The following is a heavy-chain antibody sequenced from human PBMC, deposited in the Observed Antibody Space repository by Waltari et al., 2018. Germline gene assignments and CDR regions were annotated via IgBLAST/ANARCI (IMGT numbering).Heavy chain of an antibody. Sequence: EVQLVESGGGLVQPGGSLRLSCAAPGFTFSSYARSWVRQAPGKGLEWISSISGGGCRTYYSDSVKGRFTSSVDNSKDTLYLQMYSLRVEDKAVYYCAKVPSHYYEAPGAAPYYYYGTDVWGQGTTVTVSS. V-gene: IGHV3-23*04. CDR3: AKVPSHYYEAPGAAPYYYYGTDV. CDR2: ISGGGCRT. J-gene: IGHJ6*02. D-gene: IGHD3-22*01. CDR1: GFTFSSYA.